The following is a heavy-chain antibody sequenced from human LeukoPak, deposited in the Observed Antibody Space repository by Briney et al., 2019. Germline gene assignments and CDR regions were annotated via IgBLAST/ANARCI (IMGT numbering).Heavy chain of an antibody. J-gene: IGHJ4*02. D-gene: IGHD3-3*01. CDR3: AKAKSNYDFWSGHEY. CDR1: GFTFSTYG. CDR2: IRYDGSNK. Sequence: PGGSLRLSCAASGFTFSTYGMQWVRQAPGKGLEWVAFIRYDGSNKYYADSVKGRFTISRDNSKNTLYLQMNSLRAEDTAVYYCAKAKSNYDFWSGHEYWGQGTLVTVSS. V-gene: IGHV3-30*02.